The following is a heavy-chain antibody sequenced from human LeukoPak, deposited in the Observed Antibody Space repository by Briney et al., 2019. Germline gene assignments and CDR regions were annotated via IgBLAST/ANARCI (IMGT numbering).Heavy chain of an antibody. D-gene: IGHD1-26*01. CDR3: ARDLTGSYTFDL. CDR2: ISYDGSKK. CDR1: GFTFNSYA. J-gene: IGHJ4*02. Sequence: PGRSLRLSCAAPGFTFNSYAFHWVRQAPGKGLEWVAVISYDGSKKYYADSVKGRLTISRDNSKNTLYLQMNSLRAEDTAVYYCARDLTGSYTFDLWGQGTLVTVSS. V-gene: IGHV3-30-3*01.